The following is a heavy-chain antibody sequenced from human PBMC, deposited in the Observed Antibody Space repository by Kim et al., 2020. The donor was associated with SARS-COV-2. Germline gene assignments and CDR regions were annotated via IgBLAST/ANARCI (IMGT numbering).Heavy chain of an antibody. J-gene: IGHJ4*02. Sequence: ASVKVSCKASGYTFTGYCLHWVRQAPGQGLEWMGWINRNNGGTNYAQNFQGRVTMTRDTSISTAFIELSGLRSDDTAVYYCATGNEIYYFNYWGQGTLVT. V-gene: IGHV1-2*02. D-gene: IGHD1-1*01. CDR3: ATGNEIYYFNY. CDR1: GYTFTGYC. CDR2: INRNNGGT.